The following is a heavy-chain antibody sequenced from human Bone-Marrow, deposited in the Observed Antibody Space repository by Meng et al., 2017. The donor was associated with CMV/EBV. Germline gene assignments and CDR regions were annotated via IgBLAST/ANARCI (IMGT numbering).Heavy chain of an antibody. CDR3: TTYSPIVGATTKDY. V-gene: IGHV3-73*01. CDR1: GFTFSGSA. D-gene: IGHD1-26*01. J-gene: IGHJ4*02. CDR2: IRSKANSYAT. Sequence: GESLKISCAASGFTFSGSAMHWVRQASGKGLEWVGRIRSKANSYATAYAASVKGRFTISRDDSKNTAYLQMNSLKTEDTAVYYCTTYSPIVGATTKDYWGQGTLVTVSS.